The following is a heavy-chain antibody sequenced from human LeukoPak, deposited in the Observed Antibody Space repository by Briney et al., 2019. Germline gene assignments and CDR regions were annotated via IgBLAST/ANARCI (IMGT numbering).Heavy chain of an antibody. D-gene: IGHD5-12*01. J-gene: IGHJ4*02. V-gene: IGHV3-23*01. CDR3: AKGGGYDTRDHYFDY. Sequence: ASVKVSCKASGFTFSSYAMSWVRQAPGKGLEWVSAIRGSGGNTYYADSVKGRFTISRDNSKNTLYLQMNSLRAEDTAVYYCAKGGGYDTRDHYFDYWGQGTLVTVSS. CDR1: GFTFSSYA. CDR2: IRGSGGNT.